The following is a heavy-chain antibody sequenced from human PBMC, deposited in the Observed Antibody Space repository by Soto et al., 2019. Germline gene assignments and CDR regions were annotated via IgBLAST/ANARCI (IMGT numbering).Heavy chain of an antibody. V-gene: IGHV4-59*08. CDR2: IYYSGST. Sequence: PSETLSLTCTASGCSISSYYWSWIRQPPGKGLEWIGYIYYSGSTNYNPSLKSRVTISVDTSKNQFSLKLSSVTAADTAVYYCARHPSAVLPAAINVWGQGTLVTVSS. J-gene: IGHJ4*02. CDR1: GCSISSYY. CDR3: ARHPSAVLPAAINV. D-gene: IGHD2-2*02.